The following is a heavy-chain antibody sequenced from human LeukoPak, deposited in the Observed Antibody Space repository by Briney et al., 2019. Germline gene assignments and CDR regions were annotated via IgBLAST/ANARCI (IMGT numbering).Heavy chain of an antibody. J-gene: IGHJ4*02. CDR2: IYYSGST. V-gene: IGHV4-59*08. D-gene: IGHD2/OR15-2a*01. CDR3: ARGTRINYFDY. Sequence: SETLSLTCTVSFGSINSYYWSWIRQPPGKGLEWIGYIYYSGSTTYKPHLKSRVTISIDTSKNQFSLKLSSVTAADTAMYYCARGTRINYFDYWGQGTLVTVSS. CDR1: FGSINSYY.